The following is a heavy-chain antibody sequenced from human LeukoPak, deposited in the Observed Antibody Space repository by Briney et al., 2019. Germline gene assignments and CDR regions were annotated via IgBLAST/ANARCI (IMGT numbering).Heavy chain of an antibody. CDR3: ARCNDYGDSFFDY. D-gene: IGHD4-17*01. CDR1: GGSISSYY. V-gene: IGHV4-59*08. CDR2: IYYSGST. Sequence: SETLSLTCTVSGGSISSYYWSWIRQPPGKGLEWIGYIYYSGSTNYNPSLKSRVTISVDTSKNQFSLKLSSVTAADTAVYYCARCNDYGDSFFDYWGQGTLVTVSS. J-gene: IGHJ4*02.